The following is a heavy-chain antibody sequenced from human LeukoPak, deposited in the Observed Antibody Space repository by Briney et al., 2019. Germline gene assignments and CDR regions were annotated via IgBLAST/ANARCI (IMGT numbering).Heavy chain of an antibody. J-gene: IGHJ4*02. CDR2: ISWNSGSI. D-gene: IGHD6-19*01. CDR1: GFTVDDYA. Sequence: GGSLRLSCAASGFTVDDYAVQWVREAPGGGRGWGSGISWNSGSIGYADSVKGRFTISRDNAKNSLYLQMNSLRAEDTALYYCAKELTPTSIAVAGTGFDYWGQGTLVTVSS. V-gene: IGHV3-9*01. CDR3: AKELTPTSIAVAGTGFDY.